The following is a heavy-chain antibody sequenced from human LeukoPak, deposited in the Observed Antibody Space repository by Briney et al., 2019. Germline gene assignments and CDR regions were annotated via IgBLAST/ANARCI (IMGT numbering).Heavy chain of an antibody. J-gene: IGHJ4*02. CDR2: INPNSGGT. V-gene: IGHV1-2*02. D-gene: IGHD6-19*01. CDR3: ARGQTVEPTSGWYANY. CDR1: GYTFTGYY. Sequence: ASVKVSCKASGYTFTGYYIHWVRQAPGQGLEWMGWINPNSGGTKYAQKFQGRVTMTRDTSISTAYVELNSLTSDDTAVYYCARGQTVEPTSGWYANYWGQGTLVTVSS.